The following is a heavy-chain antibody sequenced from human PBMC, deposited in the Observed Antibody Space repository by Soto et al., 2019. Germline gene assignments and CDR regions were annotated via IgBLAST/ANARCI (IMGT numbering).Heavy chain of an antibody. D-gene: IGHD3-10*01. CDR1: GCTFSDYW. Sequence: RSMRLPCAAAGCTFSDYWISWVRQAPGKGLEWVANIKQDGSEKYYVDSVKGRFTISRDNAKNSLSLQMNSLRAEDTAVYYCAKDIGYGSGSYAYGMDVWGQGTTVTVSS. CDR2: IKQDGSEK. V-gene: IGHV3-7*01. CDR3: AKDIGYGSGSYAYGMDV. J-gene: IGHJ6*02.